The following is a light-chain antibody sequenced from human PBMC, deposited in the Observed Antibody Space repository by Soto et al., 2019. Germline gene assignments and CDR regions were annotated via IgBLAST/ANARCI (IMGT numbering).Light chain of an antibody. CDR2: GNS. Sequence: QSVLTQPPSVSGAPGQRVTISCTGSSSNIGAGYDVHWYQQLPGTAPKLIIYGNSNRPSGVPDRFSGSKSGTSASLAITGLQAEDEDDYYCQSYDSSLSVLYVFGTGTKLTVL. CDR1: SSNIGAGYD. V-gene: IGLV1-40*01. CDR3: QSYDSSLSVLYV. J-gene: IGLJ1*01.